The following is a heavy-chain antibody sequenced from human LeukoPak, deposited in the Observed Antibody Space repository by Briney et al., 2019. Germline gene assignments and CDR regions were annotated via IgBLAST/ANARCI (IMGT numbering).Heavy chain of an antibody. D-gene: IGHD3-22*01. J-gene: IGHJ4*02. CDR3: AREGLDYYDLYYFDY. V-gene: IGHV3-23*01. Sequence: PGGSLRLSCAASGFTFSSYAMSWLRQAPGKGLEWVSAISGSGGSTYYEDSVKGRFTISRDNSKNTLYLQMNSLRAEDTAVYYCAREGLDYYDLYYFDYWGQGTLVTVSS. CDR1: GFTFSSYA. CDR2: ISGSGGST.